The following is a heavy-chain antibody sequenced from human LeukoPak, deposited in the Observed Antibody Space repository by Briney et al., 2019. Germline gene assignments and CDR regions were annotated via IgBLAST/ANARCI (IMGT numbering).Heavy chain of an antibody. Sequence: PSETLSLTCAVYGGSFSGYYWSWIRQPPGKGLEWIGEINHSGSTNYNPSLKSRVTISVDTSKNQFSLKLSSVTAADTAVYYCARGKLISDYWGQGTLVIVSS. CDR3: ARGKLISDY. D-gene: IGHD1-1*01. CDR1: GGSFSGYY. J-gene: IGHJ4*02. CDR2: INHSGST. V-gene: IGHV4-34*01.